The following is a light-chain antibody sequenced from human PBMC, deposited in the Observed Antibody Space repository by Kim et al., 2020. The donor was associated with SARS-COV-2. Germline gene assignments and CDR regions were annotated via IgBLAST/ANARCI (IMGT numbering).Light chain of an antibody. CDR3: QQYGTSPRT. CDR1: QSVSSY. Sequence: EIVLTQSPGTLSLSPGESATLSCRASQSVSSYLAWHQQKPVQAPRLLMYGASSRATGIPDRFSGSGSGTDFTLTISRLEPEDFAVYYCQQYGTSPRTFGQGTKVDIK. CDR2: GAS. J-gene: IGKJ1*01. V-gene: IGKV3-20*01.